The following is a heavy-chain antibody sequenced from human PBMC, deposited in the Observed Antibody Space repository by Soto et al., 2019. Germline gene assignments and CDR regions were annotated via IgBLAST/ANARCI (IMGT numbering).Heavy chain of an antibody. Sequence: QVQLVESGGGVVQPGRSLRLSCAASGFTFSSYGMHWVRQAPGKGLEWVAVIWYDGSNKYYADSVKGRFTISRDNSKNTLYLQMNSLRAEDTAVYYCALISSGYIPYWGQGTLVTVSS. CDR1: GFTFSSYG. V-gene: IGHV3-33*01. CDR2: IWYDGSNK. J-gene: IGHJ4*02. D-gene: IGHD3-22*01. CDR3: ALISSGYIPY.